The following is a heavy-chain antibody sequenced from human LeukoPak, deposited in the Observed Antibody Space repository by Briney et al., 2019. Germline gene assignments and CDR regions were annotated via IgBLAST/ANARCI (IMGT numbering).Heavy chain of an antibody. CDR1: GYPFTDYY. D-gene: IGHD5-18*01. Sequence: ASVKVSFKASGYPFTDYYMHWVRQAPGQGLEWMGWINPNRGGTDYAQKFQGRVTMTRDTSISTAYMALSRLRYDDTAVYYCASGYRFRNWGQGTLVTVSS. CDR2: INPNRGGT. CDR3: ASGYRFRN. V-gene: IGHV1-2*02. J-gene: IGHJ4*02.